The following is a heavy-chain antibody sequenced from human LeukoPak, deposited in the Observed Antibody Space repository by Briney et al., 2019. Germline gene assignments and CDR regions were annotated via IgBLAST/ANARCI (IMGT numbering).Heavy chain of an antibody. CDR2: IYYSGST. CDR3: ARELRPGAFDI. V-gene: IGHV4-59*01. Sequence: SETLSLTCTVSGGSISSYYWSWIRQPPGKGLEWIGYIYYSGSTNYNPSLKSRVTISVDTSKNQFSLKLSSAAAADTAVYYCARELRPGAFDIWGQGTMVTVSS. D-gene: IGHD4-17*01. CDR1: GGSISSYY. J-gene: IGHJ3*02.